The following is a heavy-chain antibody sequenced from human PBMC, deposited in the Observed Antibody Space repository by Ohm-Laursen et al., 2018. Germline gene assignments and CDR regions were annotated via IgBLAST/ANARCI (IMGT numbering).Heavy chain of an antibody. J-gene: IGHJ6*02. V-gene: IGHV4-34*01. CDR2: INHSGST. CDR1: GGSFSGYH. Sequence: TLSLTCAVYGGSFSGYHWSWIRQPPGKGLEWIGEINHSGSTNYNPSLKSRVTISVDTSKNQFSLKLSSVTAADTAVYYCARGRYYVYGMDVWGQGTTVTVSS. D-gene: IGHD3-3*01. CDR3: ARGRYYVYGMDV.